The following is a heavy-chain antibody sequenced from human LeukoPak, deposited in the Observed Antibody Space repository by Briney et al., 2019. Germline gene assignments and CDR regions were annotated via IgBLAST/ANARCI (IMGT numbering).Heavy chain of an antibody. D-gene: IGHD2-2*02. Sequence: PGGSLRLSCAASGFALSSYWMHWVRQAPGKGLVWVSDINSDGSTARYADSVQGRFTISRDNAKNTLYLQMNSLRADDMAVYYCATRDYTSSKYWGQGTLVTVAS. CDR3: ATRDYTSSKY. CDR2: INSDGSTA. V-gene: IGHV3-74*01. CDR1: GFALSSYW. J-gene: IGHJ4*02.